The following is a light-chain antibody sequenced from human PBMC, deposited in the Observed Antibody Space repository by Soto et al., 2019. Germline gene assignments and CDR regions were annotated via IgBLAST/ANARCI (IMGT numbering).Light chain of an antibody. V-gene: IGKV1-5*01. J-gene: IGKJ2*01. CDR1: QSISSW. CDR3: QQYNSYPYT. CDR2: DAS. Sequence: DIQMTQSPSTLSASVGDRVTITCRASQSISSWLAWYQQKPGKAPKLLIYDASCLESGVPSRFSGSGSGTEFTLTISSLQPDDFATYYCQQYNSYPYTFGQRTKQDIK.